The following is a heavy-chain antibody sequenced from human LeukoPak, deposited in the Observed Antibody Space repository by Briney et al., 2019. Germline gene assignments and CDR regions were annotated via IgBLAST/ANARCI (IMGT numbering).Heavy chain of an antibody. CDR1: RFTFSSYS. CDR2: ISSSSSVI. D-gene: IGHD5-18*01. Sequence: GGSLRLSCAASRFTFSSYSMNWVRQAPGKGLEWVSYISSSSSVIYYPDSVKGRFTISRDNAKNSLYLQMNSLTAEDTALYYCARDRRGDSYGPLDSWGQGTLVTVSS. CDR3: ARDRRGDSYGPLDS. V-gene: IGHV3-48*01. J-gene: IGHJ4*02.